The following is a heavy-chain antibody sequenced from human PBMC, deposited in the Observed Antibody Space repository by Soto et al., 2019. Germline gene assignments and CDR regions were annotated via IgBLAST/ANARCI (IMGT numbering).Heavy chain of an antibody. CDR3: ARDSVVAAPVNYYYYGMDV. V-gene: IGHV3-66*01. J-gene: IGHJ6*02. CDR1: GFTVSSNY. Sequence: GGSLRLSCAASGFTVSSNYMSGVRQAPGKGLQWVSVIYSGGSTYYADSVKGRFTISRDNSKNTLYLQMNSLRAEDTAVYYCARDSVVAAPVNYYYYGMDVWGQGTTVTVSS. D-gene: IGHD2-15*01. CDR2: IYSGGST.